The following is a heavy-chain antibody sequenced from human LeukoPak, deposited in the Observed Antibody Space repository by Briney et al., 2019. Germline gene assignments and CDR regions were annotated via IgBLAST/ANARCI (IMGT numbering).Heavy chain of an antibody. D-gene: IGHD2-2*01. CDR3: AREYCSSTSCYAFDY. Sequence: PGGSLRLSCAAFGFTFSSYEMNWVRQAPGKGLEWVSYISSSGSTIYYADSVKGRFTISRDNAKNSLYLQMNSLRAEDTAVYYCAREYCSSTSCYAFDYWGQGTLVTVSS. CDR1: GFTFSSYE. V-gene: IGHV3-48*03. J-gene: IGHJ4*02. CDR2: ISSSGSTI.